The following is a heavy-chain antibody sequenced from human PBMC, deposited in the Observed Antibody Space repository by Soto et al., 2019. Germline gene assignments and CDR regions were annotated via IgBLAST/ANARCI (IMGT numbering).Heavy chain of an antibody. CDR2: IRKDGSKI. Sequence: EVQLVESGGGLVQPGGSWRLSFAASGFSLVSSWMTWFAKPPGKGLEGVANIRKDGSKINYLDSVRGRFTISRDNAKNSLYLEMNSLRAEDTALYYCARDVSPGSSSLYLDAFDIWGQGTMVSVSS. CDR1: GFSLVSSW. V-gene: IGHV3-7*03. CDR3: ARDVSPGSSSLYLDAFDI. J-gene: IGHJ3*02. D-gene: IGHD6-13*01.